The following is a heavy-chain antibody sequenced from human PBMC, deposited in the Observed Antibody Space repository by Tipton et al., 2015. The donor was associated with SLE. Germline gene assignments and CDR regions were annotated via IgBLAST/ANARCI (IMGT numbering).Heavy chain of an antibody. V-gene: IGHV3-48*01. J-gene: IGHJ4*02. CDR2: ISSSSSTI. CDR3: ARDKSKLFDY. Sequence: SLRLSCAASGFTFSSYSMNWVRQAPGKGLEWVSYISSSSSTIYYADSVKGRFTISRDNAKNSLYLQMNSLRAEDTAVYYCARDKSKLFDYWGQGTLVTVSS. CDR1: GFTFSSYS.